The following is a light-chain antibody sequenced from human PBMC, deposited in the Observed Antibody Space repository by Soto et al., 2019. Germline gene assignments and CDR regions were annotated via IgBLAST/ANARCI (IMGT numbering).Light chain of an antibody. CDR2: EAS. CDR3: CSYAGSSTYV. J-gene: IGLJ1*01. V-gene: IGLV2-23*01. CDR1: SSDVGSYNF. Sequence: SALPQPASVSGSPGQSITISCTGTSSDVGSYNFVSWYQQHPGKAPKLMIYEASKRPSGVSNRFSGSKSGNTASLTISGLQPEDEADYYCCSYAGSSTYVFGAGTKVTVL.